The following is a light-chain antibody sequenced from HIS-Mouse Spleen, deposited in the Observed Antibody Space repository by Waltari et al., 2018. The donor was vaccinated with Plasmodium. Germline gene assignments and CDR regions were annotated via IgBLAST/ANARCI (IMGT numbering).Light chain of an antibody. CDR2: QDS. V-gene: IGLV3-1*01. CDR3: QAWDSSIVV. Sequence: SYELTQPPSVSVSPGPTASITCSGDTLGDKYACWYQQKPGQSPVLVIYQDSKRPSGIPERFSGSNSGNTATLTISGTQAMDEADYYCQAWDSSIVVFGGGIKLTVL. CDR1: TLGDKY. J-gene: IGLJ2*01.